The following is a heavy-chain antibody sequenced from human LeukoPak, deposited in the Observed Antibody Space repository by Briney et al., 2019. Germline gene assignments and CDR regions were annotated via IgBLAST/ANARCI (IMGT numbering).Heavy chain of an antibody. J-gene: IGHJ5*02. CDR1: GFTFSSFG. CDR3: AKKSGAAFYNWFDP. D-gene: IGHD1-26*01. Sequence: PGGSLRLSCAASGFTFSSFGMHWVRQAPGKGLEWVAYIRYDGGNKRYADSLEGRFTISRDNSKNALYLQIDSLRPEDTAVYYCAKKSGAAFYNWFDPWGQGTLVTVSS. V-gene: IGHV3-30*02. CDR2: IRYDGGNK.